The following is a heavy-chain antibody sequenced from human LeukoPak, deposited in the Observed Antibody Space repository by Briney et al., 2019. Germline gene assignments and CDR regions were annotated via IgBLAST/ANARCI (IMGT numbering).Heavy chain of an antibody. V-gene: IGHV3-48*03. Sequence: GGSLRLSCAASGFTFISSEMNWVRQAPGKGLEWVSYISSSGSTIYYADSVKGRFTISRDNAKNSLYLQMNSLRAEDTAVYYCARDSTQLVRGFFDYWGQATLVTVSS. D-gene: IGHD6-13*01. CDR2: ISSSGSTI. CDR1: GFTFISSE. J-gene: IGHJ4*02. CDR3: ARDSTQLVRGFFDY.